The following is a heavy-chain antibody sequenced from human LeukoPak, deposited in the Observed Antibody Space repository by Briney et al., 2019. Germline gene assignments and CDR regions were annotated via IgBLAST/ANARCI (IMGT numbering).Heavy chain of an antibody. CDR2: INHSGST. J-gene: IGHJ6*02. CDR3: AGGYYDFWSGYYTFNYYYGMDV. V-gene: IGHV4-34*01. CDR1: GGSFSGYY. Sequence: SETLSLTCAVYGGSFSGYYWSWIRQPPGKGLEWIGEINHSGSTNYNPSLKSRVTISVDTSKNQFSLKLSSVTAADTAVYYCAGGYYDFWSGYYTFNYYYGMDVWGQGTTVTVSS. D-gene: IGHD3-3*01.